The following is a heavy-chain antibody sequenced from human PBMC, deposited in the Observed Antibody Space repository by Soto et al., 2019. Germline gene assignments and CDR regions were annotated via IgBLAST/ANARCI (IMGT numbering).Heavy chain of an antibody. V-gene: IGHV3-23*01. CDR2: LSGSGAGK. D-gene: IGHD2-15*01. CDR1: GFTLSDHA. CDR3: AKGSGSGYGTPADS. Sequence: GGSLRLSCAASGFTLSDHAMSWVRQSPGKGLEWVSTLSGSGAGKYYADSVKGRFTISRDTSQNTLYLQMNSLRAEDTAVYYCAKGSGSGYGTPADSWGQGTLVTVSS. J-gene: IGHJ4*02.